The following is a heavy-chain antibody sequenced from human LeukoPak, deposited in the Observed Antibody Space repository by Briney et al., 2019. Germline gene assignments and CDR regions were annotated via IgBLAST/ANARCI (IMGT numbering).Heavy chain of an antibody. CDR2: ISSSSSTI. D-gene: IGHD6-25*01. Sequence: GGAPRLPRGAPRFTLTSYILNWVRPGPGEGVGGVSYISSSSSTIYYADSVKGRFTISRDNAKNSLYLQMNSLRAEDTAVYYCARDFSDDDAFDIWGQGTMVTVSS. CDR3: ARDFSDDDAFDI. CDR1: RFTLTSYI. J-gene: IGHJ3*02. V-gene: IGHV3-48*04.